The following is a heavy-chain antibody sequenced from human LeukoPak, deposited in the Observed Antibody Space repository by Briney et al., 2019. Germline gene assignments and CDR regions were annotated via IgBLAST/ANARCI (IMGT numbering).Heavy chain of an antibody. Sequence: GGSLRLSCAASGFTFSSYAMHWVRQAPGKGLEWVAVISYDGSNKYYADSVRGRFTISRDNSKNTLYLQMNSLRAEDTAVYYCARAQVPIVVVPAAIDYWGQGTLVTVSS. CDR2: ISYDGSNK. J-gene: IGHJ4*02. CDR1: GFTFSSYA. V-gene: IGHV3-30-3*01. D-gene: IGHD2-2*01. CDR3: ARAQVPIVVVPAAIDY.